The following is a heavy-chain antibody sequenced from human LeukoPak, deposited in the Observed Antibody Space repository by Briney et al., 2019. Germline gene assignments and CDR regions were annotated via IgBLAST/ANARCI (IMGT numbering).Heavy chain of an antibody. D-gene: IGHD1-26*01. CDR3: ARMYSGSYGGIDY. J-gene: IGHJ4*02. V-gene: IGHV4-4*07. CDR1: GGSISSYY. CDR2: IYSSGST. Sequence: SETLSVTCTVSGGSISSYYWSWIRQPAGKGLEWIGRIYSSGSTDYNPSLKSRVTMSVDKSKNQFSVKVRSVSAADTAVYYCARMYSGSYGGIDYWGQGTLVTVSS.